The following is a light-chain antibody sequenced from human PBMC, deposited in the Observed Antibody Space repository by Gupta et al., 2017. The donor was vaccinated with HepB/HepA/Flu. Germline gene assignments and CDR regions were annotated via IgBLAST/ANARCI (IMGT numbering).Light chain of an antibody. CDR3: QQYHSIPPT. Sequence: DIVMTQSPDSLAVSLGERATINCKSSQSVLYSSNNKNYLAWYQQKPGQPPKLLIYWASTRESGVPDRFSGSGSGTDFTLTISSREAEDVAVYYCQQYHSIPPTFGGGTKVEIK. CDR1: QSVLYSSNNKNY. J-gene: IGKJ4*01. CDR2: WAS. V-gene: IGKV4-1*01.